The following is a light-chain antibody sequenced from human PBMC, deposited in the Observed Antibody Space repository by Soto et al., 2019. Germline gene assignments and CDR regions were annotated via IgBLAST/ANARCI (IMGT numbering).Light chain of an antibody. CDR3: QQYDSQPRT. CDR1: QSVNSKY. V-gene: IGKV3-20*01. CDR2: GAS. Sequence: EIVLTQSPGTLSLSPGERATLSCRASQSVNSKYLAWYQQKPGQGPRPLMYGASSRATGIPDRFSGSGSGTDFTLTISRLEPEDFAVYYCQQYDSQPRTFGQGIKVEIK. J-gene: IGKJ1*01.